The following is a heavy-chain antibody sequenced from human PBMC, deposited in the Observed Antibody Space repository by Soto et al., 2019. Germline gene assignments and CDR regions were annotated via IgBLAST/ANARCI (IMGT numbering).Heavy chain of an antibody. Sequence: EVQLVESGGGLVQPGGSLQLSWAASDFTFGDSAVHWIRQASGNGLEWVGRIRGKSRNYATGYAASVQGRFTISRDDSRNTASLQMNSLPTKHTAVYYSAYDLHYALDIWGQGTLVTVSS. D-gene: IGHD3-16*01. J-gene: IGHJ1*01. CDR3: AYDLHYALDI. CDR2: IRGKSRNYAT. V-gene: IGHV3-73*01. CDR1: DFTFGDSA.